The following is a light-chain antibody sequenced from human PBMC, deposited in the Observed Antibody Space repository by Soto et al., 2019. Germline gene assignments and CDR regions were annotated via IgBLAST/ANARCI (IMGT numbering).Light chain of an antibody. V-gene: IGLV3-1*01. J-gene: IGLJ2*01. CDR1: KVGDKY. CDR2: QDY. CDR3: QVWDGSTVV. Sequence: SYELTQPPSVSVSPGQTASFTCSGDKVGDKYACWYQLKPGQSPVLVMFQDYKRPSGIPERFSGSNSGNTATLTISGTQAMDEADYYCQVWDGSTVVFGGGTKLTVL.